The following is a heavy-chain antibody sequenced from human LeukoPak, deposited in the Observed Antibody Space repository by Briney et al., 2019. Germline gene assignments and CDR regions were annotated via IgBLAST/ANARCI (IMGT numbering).Heavy chain of an antibody. D-gene: IGHD3-3*01. CDR3: ARVKRGRDFWSGYRFDH. CDR1: GESFSGHY. V-gene: IGHV4-34*01. Sequence: PSETLSLTCAVYGESFSGHYWSWIRQPPGKALEWIGEVNYSGATNYNPSLKSRVTISVDTSKNQFSLKLRSVTAADTAVFYCARVKRGRDFWSGYRFDHWGQGTLVTVSS. J-gene: IGHJ4*02. CDR2: VNYSGAT.